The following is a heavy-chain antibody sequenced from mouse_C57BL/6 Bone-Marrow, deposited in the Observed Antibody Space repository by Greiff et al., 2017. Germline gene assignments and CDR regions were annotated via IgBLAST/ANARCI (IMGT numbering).Heavy chain of an antibody. D-gene: IGHD2-3*01. CDR1: GFTFSDYY. CDR3: ARAGYLYYFDY. V-gene: IGHV5-16*01. CDR2: INYDGSST. Sequence: EVQLVESEGGLVQPGSSMKLSCTASGFTFSDYYMAWVRQVPEKGLEWVANINYDGSSTYYLDSLKSRFIISRDNAKNILYLQMSSLKSEDTATYYCARAGYLYYFDYWGQGTTLTVSS. J-gene: IGHJ2*01.